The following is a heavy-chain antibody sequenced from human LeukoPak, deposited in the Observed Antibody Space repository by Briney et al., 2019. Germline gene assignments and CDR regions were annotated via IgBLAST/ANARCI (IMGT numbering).Heavy chain of an antibody. J-gene: IGHJ4*02. V-gene: IGHV4-34*01. D-gene: IGHD1-26*01. CDR1: GGSFSGYY. Sequence: SETLSLTCAVYGGSFSGYYWSWIRQPPGKGLEWIGEINHSGSTNYNPSLKSRVTISVDTSKNQFSLKLSSVTAADTAVYYCASSRSSMSGSYTFDYWAREPWSPSPQ. CDR3: ASSRSSMSGSYTFDY. CDR2: INHSGST.